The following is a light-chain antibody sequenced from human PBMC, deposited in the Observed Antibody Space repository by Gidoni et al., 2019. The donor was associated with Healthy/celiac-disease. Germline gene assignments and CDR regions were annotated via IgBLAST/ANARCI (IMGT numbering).Light chain of an antibody. J-gene: IGLJ3*02. Sequence: QSVLTQPPSASGTPGQGVTISCSGSSSNIGSNTVNCYQQLPGTAPKLLIYSNNQRPPGVPDRFSGSKSGTSASLAISGLQSEDEADYYCAAWDDSLNVWVFGGGTKLTVL. CDR3: AAWDDSLNVWV. CDR1: SSNIGSNT. V-gene: IGLV1-44*01. CDR2: SNN.